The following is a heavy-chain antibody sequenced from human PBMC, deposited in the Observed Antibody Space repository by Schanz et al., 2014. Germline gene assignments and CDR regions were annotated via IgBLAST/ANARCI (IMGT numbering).Heavy chain of an antibody. Sequence: QLQLQESGPGLVKPSETLSLTCTVSGDSISSSRYCWGWIRQPPGKGLEWIGSIYYSGSTYYNPSLKGGVTISVDPSKNQSSLRLSSVTAADTAVYYCARPGAYCGGDCYDYWGQGTLVTVSS. V-gene: IGHV4-39*01. CDR3: ARPGAYCGGDCYDY. CDR2: IYYSGST. J-gene: IGHJ4*02. D-gene: IGHD2-21*01. CDR1: GDSISSSRYC.